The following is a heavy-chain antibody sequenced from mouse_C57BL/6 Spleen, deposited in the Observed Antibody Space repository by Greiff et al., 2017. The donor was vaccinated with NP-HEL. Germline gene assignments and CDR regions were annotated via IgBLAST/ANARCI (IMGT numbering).Heavy chain of an antibody. CDR2: IFPGSGST. V-gene: IGHV1-75*01. Sequence: QVQLQQSGPELVKPGASVKISCKASGYTFTDYYINWVKQRPGQGLEWIGWIFPGSGSTYYNEKFKGKATLTVDKSSSTAYMLLSSLTSEDSAVYFCALNYGSSYDYAMDYWGQGTSVTVSS. CDR1: GYTFTDYY. J-gene: IGHJ4*01. D-gene: IGHD1-1*01. CDR3: ALNYGSSYDYAMDY.